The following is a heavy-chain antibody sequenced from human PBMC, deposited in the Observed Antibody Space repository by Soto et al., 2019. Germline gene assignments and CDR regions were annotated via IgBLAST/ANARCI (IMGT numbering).Heavy chain of an antibody. Sequence: RSLRLSCAASGFTFSSYGMHWFRQAPGKGLEWVAVIWYDGSNKYYADSVKGRFTISRDNSKNTLYLQMNSLRAEDTAVYYCARGYCSGGSCYTWFDPWGQGT. CDR1: GFTFSSYG. CDR3: ARGYCSGGSCYTWFDP. CDR2: IWYDGSNK. V-gene: IGHV3-33*01. J-gene: IGHJ5*02. D-gene: IGHD2-15*01.